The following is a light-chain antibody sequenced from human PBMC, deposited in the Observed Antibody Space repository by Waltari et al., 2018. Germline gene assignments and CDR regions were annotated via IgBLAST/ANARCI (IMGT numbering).Light chain of an antibody. J-gene: IGLJ3*02. CDR3: CSYAGGATWV. CDR2: EVT. CDR1: SDDVGSYNF. Sequence: QSALTQPASVSGSAGQSITISCTGTSDDVGSYNFVSWYQQNPGKAPRLLLSEVTKRPPGVSSRFYGSKSGITASLTIAGLQTEDEADYYCCSYAGGATWVFGGGTKLTVL. V-gene: IGLV2-23*02.